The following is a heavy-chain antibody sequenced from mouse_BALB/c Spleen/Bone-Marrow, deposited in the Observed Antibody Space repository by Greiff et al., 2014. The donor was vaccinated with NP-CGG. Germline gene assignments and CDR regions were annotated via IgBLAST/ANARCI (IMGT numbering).Heavy chain of an antibody. J-gene: IGHJ1*01. D-gene: IGHD1-1*01. CDR2: ISNLAYSI. V-gene: IGHV5-15*02. Sequence: EVQVMESGGGLVQPGGSRKLSCAASGFTFSDYGMAWVRQAPGKGPEWVAFISNLAYSIYYADTVTGRFTISRENAKNTLYLEMSSLRSEDTAMYYCARDQVYYYGSSYGYFDVWGAGTTVTVSS. CDR1: GFTFSDYG. CDR3: ARDQVYYYGSSYGYFDV.